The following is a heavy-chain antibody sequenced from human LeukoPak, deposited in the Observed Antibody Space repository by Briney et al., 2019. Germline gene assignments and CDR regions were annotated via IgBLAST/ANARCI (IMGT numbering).Heavy chain of an antibody. V-gene: IGHV4-34*01. CDR1: GGSFSGYY. CDR2: IYHSGST. D-gene: IGHD3-10*01. CDR3: ARDGGSYLFDY. Sequence: SETLSLTCAVYGGSFSGYYWSWIRQPPGKGLEWIGTIYHSGSTYYNPSLKSRLTISVDTSKNQFSLKLRSVTAAGTAVYYCARDGGSYLFDYWGQGTLVTVSS. J-gene: IGHJ4*02.